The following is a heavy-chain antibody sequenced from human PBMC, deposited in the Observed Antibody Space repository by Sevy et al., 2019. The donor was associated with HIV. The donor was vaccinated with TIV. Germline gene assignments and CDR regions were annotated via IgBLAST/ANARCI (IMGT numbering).Heavy chain of an antibody. Sequence: GGSLRLSCAASGFTFSSYAMHWVRQAPGKGLEWVAVISYDGSNKYYADSVKGRFTISRDNSKNTLYLQMNSLRAEDTAVYYCARDGPYYYDSSGYYSLYYYYYGMDVWGQGTTVTVSS. CDR1: GFTFSSYA. CDR2: ISYDGSNK. J-gene: IGHJ6*02. CDR3: ARDGPYYYDSSGYYSLYYYYYGMDV. V-gene: IGHV3-30*04. D-gene: IGHD3-22*01.